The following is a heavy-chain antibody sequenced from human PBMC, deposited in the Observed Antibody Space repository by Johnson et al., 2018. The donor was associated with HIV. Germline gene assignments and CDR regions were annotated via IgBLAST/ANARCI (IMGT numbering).Heavy chain of an antibody. D-gene: IGHD5-18*01. J-gene: IGHJ3*02. Sequence: EAQLVESGGGLVQPGGSLRLSCAASGFTFSSYWMSWVRQAPGKGLEWVANIKQDGSEKYYVDSVKGRFTISRDNAKNSLYLQMNSLRAEDTAVYYCAKGRSPRIQLRTWAFDIWGQGTMVIVSS. V-gene: IGHV3-7*01. CDR2: IKQDGSEK. CDR1: GFTFSSYW. CDR3: AKGRSPRIQLRTWAFDI.